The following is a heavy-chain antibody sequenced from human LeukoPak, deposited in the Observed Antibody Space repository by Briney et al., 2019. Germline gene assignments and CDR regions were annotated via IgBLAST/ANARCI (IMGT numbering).Heavy chain of an antibody. J-gene: IGHJ4*02. CDR2: ISGSGGST. D-gene: IGHD3-3*01. V-gene: IGHV3-23*01. CDR3: ATDGIAHWSGYSRFDY. Sequence: GGSLRLSCAASGFTFSSYAMSWVRQAPGKGLEWVSAISGSGGSTYYADSVKGRFTISRDNSKNTLYLQMNSLRAEDTAVYYCATDGIAHWSGYSRFDYWGQGTLVTVSS. CDR1: GFTFSSYA.